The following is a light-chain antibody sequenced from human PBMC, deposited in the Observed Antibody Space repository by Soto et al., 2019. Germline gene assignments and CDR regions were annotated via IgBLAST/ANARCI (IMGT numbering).Light chain of an antibody. Sequence: QSALTQPRSVSGSPGQSVTISCTGTSSDVGGYNFVSWYQQHPGKAPKLMIYDVSKRPSGVPDRFSGSKSGNTASLTISGLQAEDEADYDCCSYAGNYTPYVFGTGTKLTVL. CDR1: SSDVGGYNF. J-gene: IGLJ1*01. CDR2: DVS. CDR3: CSYAGNYTPYV. V-gene: IGLV2-11*01.